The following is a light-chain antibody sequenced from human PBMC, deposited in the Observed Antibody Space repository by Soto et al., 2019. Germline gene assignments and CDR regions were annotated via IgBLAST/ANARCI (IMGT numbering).Light chain of an antibody. J-gene: IGKJ1*01. V-gene: IGKV3-15*01. CDR1: QSVSSN. CDR3: QQYNNWPLL. CDR2: GAS. Sequence: EIVMTQSPATLSVSPCERATLSCRASQSVSSNLAWYQQKPGQAPRLLIYGASTRATGIPARFSGSGSGTEFTLTISSLQSEDFAVYYCQQYNNWPLLFGQGTKV.